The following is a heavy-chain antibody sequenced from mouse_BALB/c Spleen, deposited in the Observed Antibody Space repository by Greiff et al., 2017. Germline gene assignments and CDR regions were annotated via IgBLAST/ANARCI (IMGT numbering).Heavy chain of an antibody. CDR2: ISDGGSYT. CDR3: ARGGDYRYDEGAMDY. Sequence: EVMLVESGGGLVKPGGSLKLSCAASGFTFSDYYMYWVRQTPEKRLEWVATISDGGSYTYYPDSVKGRFTISRDNAKNNLYLQMSSLKSEDTAMYYCARGGDYRYDEGAMDYWGQGTSVTVSS. V-gene: IGHV5-4*02. J-gene: IGHJ4*01. CDR1: GFTFSDYY. D-gene: IGHD2-14*01.